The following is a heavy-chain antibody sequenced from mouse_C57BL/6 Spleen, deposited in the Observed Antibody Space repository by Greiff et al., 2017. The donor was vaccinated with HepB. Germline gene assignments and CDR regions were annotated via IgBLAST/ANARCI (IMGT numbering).Heavy chain of an antibody. V-gene: IGHV2-2*01. Sequence: VKLMESGPGLVQPSQSLSITCTVSGFSLTSYGVHWVRQSPGKGLEWLGVIWSGGSTDYNAAFISRLSISKDNSKSQVFFKMNSLQADDTAIYYCASGLTTVVADVWGTGTTVTVSS. CDR1: GFSLTSYG. D-gene: IGHD1-1*01. CDR3: ASGLTTVVADV. CDR2: IWSGGST. J-gene: IGHJ1*03.